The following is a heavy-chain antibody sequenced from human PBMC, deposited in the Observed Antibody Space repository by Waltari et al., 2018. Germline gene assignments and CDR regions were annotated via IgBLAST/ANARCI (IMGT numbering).Heavy chain of an antibody. D-gene: IGHD2-15*01. CDR2: LRHDGDTT. CDR1: GFTFRNYV. V-gene: IGHV3-23*01. CDR3: APLGYCSDGTCYSTDY. J-gene: IGHJ4*02. Sequence: EVQLSESGGGLVQPGGSLRLSCAASGFTFRNYVMSWVRQAPGKGLGWVSSLRHDGDTTYYADSVKGRFSTFRDNSRNTLYLQMNSLRAEDTAVYYCAPLGYCSDGTCYSTDYWGQGTLVTVSS.